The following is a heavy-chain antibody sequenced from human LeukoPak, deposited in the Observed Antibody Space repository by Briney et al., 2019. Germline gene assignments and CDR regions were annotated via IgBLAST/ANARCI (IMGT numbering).Heavy chain of an antibody. J-gene: IGHJ4*02. CDR3: AREGIVDTAMVD. D-gene: IGHD5-18*01. V-gene: IGHV3-7*01. CDR2: IKQDGSEK. Sequence: GGSLRLSCAASGFTFSSYGMHWVRQAPGKGLEWVANIKQDGSEKYYVDSVKGRFTISRDNAKNSLYLQMNSLRAEDTAVYYCAREGIVDTAMVDWGQGTLVTVSS. CDR1: GFTFSSYG.